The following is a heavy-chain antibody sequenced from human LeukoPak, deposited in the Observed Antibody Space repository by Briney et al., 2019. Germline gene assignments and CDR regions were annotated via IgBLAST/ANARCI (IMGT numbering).Heavy chain of an antibody. CDR3: ARAVSRLWFGELLRPNYYYYYYMDV. CDR1: DFTFSSSG. Sequence: GGTLRLSCAASDFTFSSSGMTWVRQAPGKGLEWVSYISSSGSTIYYADSVKGRFTISRDNAKNSLYLQMNSLRAEDTAVYYCARAVSRLWFGELLRPNYYYYYYMDVWGKGTTVTISS. J-gene: IGHJ6*03. CDR2: ISSSGSTI. V-gene: IGHV3-48*04. D-gene: IGHD3-10*01.